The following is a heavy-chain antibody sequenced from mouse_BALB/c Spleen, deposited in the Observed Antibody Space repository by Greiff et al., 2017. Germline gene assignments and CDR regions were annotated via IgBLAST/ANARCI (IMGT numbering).Heavy chain of an antibody. D-gene: IGHD2-14*01. CDR2: IRLKSNNYAT. CDR3: TRNYYRYDAGAMDY. CDR1: GFTFSNYW. J-gene: IGHJ4*01. V-gene: IGHV6-6*02. Sequence: EVKLLESGGGLVQPGGSMKLSCVASGFTFSNYWMNWVRQSPEKGLEWVAEIRLKSNNYATHYAESVKGRFTISRDDSKSSVYLQMNNLRAEDTGIYYCTRNYYRYDAGAMDYWGQGTSVTVSS.